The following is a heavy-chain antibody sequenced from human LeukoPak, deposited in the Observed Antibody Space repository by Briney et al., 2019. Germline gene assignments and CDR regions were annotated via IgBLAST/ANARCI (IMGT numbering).Heavy chain of an antibody. Sequence: AETLSLTCTVSGGSISSYYWSWIRQPPGKGLEWFAYIYYSGSTNYNPPLKSRVTISVDTLKSQFSVKPSSVTAADTAVYYGARAQAVGATHPFDYWGQGTVVTVS. CDR3: ARAQAVGATHPFDY. J-gene: IGHJ4*02. CDR2: IYYSGST. CDR1: GGSISSYY. V-gene: IGHV4-59*01. D-gene: IGHD6-19*01.